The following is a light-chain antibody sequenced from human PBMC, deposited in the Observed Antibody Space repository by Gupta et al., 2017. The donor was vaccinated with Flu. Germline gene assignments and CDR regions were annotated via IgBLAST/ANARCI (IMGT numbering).Light chain of an antibody. CDR3: NSRDTDGHRLV. CDR1: SLRMFF. Sequence: GQTVRITCRGDSLRMFFASWYQQKPGQAPVLVIYGNNNRPSGIPDRFSGSSSGNAASLTIVGAQAEDEADYYCNSRDTDGHRLVFGGGTKLTVL. CDR2: GNN. V-gene: IGLV3-19*01. J-gene: IGLJ2*01.